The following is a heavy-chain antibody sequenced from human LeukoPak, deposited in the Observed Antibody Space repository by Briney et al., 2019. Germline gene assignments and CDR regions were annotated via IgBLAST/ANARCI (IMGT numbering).Heavy chain of an antibody. CDR2: ISGSGGST. D-gene: IGHD3-9*01. V-gene: IGHV3-23*01. Sequence: GGSLRLSCAASGFTFSSYWMSWVRQAPGKGLEWVSAISGSGGSTYYADSVKGRFTISRDNSKNTLYLQMNSLRAEDTAVYYCAKDLRPVLRYFDWLTDYWGQGTLVTVSS. J-gene: IGHJ4*02. CDR3: AKDLRPVLRYFDWLTDY. CDR1: GFTFSSYW.